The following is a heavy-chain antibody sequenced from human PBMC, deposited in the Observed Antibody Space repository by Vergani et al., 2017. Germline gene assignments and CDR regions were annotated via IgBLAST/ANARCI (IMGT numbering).Heavy chain of an antibody. Sequence: QVQLVQSGAEVKTPGASVKVSCKASGATFSSYTINWVRQAPGQGLEWMGRIIPILGIVKYAQKFQGRVPITADKSTTTSYMELSSLRSEDTALYYCAGHYAPDYGDYDRCFDSWGQGTLVTVSS. J-gene: IGHJ4*02. CDR3: AGHYAPDYGDYDRCFDS. CDR2: IIPILGIV. CDR1: GATFSSYT. D-gene: IGHD4-17*01. V-gene: IGHV1-69*02.